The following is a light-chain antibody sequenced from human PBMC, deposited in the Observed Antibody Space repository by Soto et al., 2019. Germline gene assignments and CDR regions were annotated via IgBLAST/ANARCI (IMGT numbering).Light chain of an antibody. J-gene: IGKJ3*01. V-gene: IGKV1-5*01. CDR3: QQYNDWHFT. CDR2: DAF. Sequence: DIQLTQTPSTLSASIGDRVTITCRASQSLSGWLAWYQQTPGKAPKLLISDAFRLESGVPSRFRGSGSGTEFSLTISSLQSEDSAVYYCQQYNDWHFTFGPGTKVEIK. CDR1: QSLSGW.